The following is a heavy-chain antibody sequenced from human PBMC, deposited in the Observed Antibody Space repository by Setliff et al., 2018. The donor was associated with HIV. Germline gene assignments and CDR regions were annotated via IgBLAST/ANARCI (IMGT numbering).Heavy chain of an antibody. J-gene: IGHJ5*02. CDR1: GGSISSSSYY. D-gene: IGHD3-10*01. CDR2: IYYSGST. V-gene: IGHV4-39*07. CDR3: SRAWFGEFRYNWFDP. Sequence: TLSLTCTVSGGSISSSSYYWGWIRQPPGKGLEWIGSIYYSGSTYYNPSLKSRVTISVDTSKNQFSLKLTSVSAADTAVYYCSRAWFGEFRYNWFDPWGQGTLVTVSS.